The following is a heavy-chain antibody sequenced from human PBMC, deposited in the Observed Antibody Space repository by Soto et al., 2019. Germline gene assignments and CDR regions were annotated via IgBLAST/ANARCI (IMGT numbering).Heavy chain of an antibody. CDR1: GGSISSYY. J-gene: IGHJ4*02. CDR3: ARYTGYSGYPHSASYYFDY. Sequence: SETLSLTCTVSGGSISSYYWSWIRQPPGKGLEWIGYIYYSGSTNYNPSLKSRVTISVDTSKNQFSLKLSSVTAADTAVYYCARYTGYSGYPHSASYYFDYWGQGTLVTVSS. D-gene: IGHD5-12*01. CDR2: IYYSGST. V-gene: IGHV4-59*01.